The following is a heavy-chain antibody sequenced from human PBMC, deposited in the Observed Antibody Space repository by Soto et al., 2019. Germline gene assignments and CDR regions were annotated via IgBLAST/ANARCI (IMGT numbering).Heavy chain of an antibody. Sequence: GGSLRLSCAASGFTFSSYSMNWVRQAPGKGLEWVSSISSSSSYIYYADSVKGRFTISRDNAKNSLYLQMNSLGAEDTAVYYCARDKAEFALFDYWGQGTLVTVSS. J-gene: IGHJ4*02. CDR1: GFTFSSYS. CDR3: ARDKAEFALFDY. CDR2: ISSSSSYI. V-gene: IGHV3-21*01.